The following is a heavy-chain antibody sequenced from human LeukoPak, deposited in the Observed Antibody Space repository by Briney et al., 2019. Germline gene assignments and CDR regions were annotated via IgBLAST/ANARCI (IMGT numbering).Heavy chain of an antibody. CDR1: GGSISSSSYY. Sequence: SETLSLTCTVSGGSISSSSYYWGWIRQPPGKGLEWIGSIYYSGCTYYNPSLKSRVTISVGTSKNQFSLKLSSVTAADTAVYYCARHEDIVLMVPFDPWGQGTLVTVSS. V-gene: IGHV4-39*01. D-gene: IGHD2-8*01. CDR2: IYYSGCT. CDR3: ARHEDIVLMVPFDP. J-gene: IGHJ5*02.